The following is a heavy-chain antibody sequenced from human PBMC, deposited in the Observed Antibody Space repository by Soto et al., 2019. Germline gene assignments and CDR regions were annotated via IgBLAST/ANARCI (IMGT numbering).Heavy chain of an antibody. Sequence: GASVKVSCKASGYTFTSYDISWVRQAPGQGLEWMGWISAYNGNTNYAQKLQGRVTMTTDTSTSTAYMELRSLRSDDTAVYYCARGFFFDFCIFLYTPPPKRCTLFWGQGTTVTGSS. CDR3: ARGFFFDFCIFLYTPPPKRCTLF. V-gene: IGHV1-18*01. CDR2: ISAYNGNT. J-gene: IGHJ6*02. D-gene: IGHD3-3*01. CDR1: GYTFTSYD.